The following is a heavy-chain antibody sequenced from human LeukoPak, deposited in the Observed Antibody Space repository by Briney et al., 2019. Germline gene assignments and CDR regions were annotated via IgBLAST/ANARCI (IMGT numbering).Heavy chain of an antibody. D-gene: IGHD6-19*01. J-gene: IGHJ4*02. V-gene: IGHV1-46*03. CDR3: ARDGVGIAVAGTTGGFDY. Sequence: GASVNVSCKASGYTFTSYYMHWVRQAPGQGLEWMGIINPSGGSTSYAQKFQGRVTMTRDTSTSTVYMELSSLRSEDTAVYYCARDGVGIAVAGTTGGFDYWGQGTLVTVSS. CDR2: INPSGGST. CDR1: GYTFTSYY.